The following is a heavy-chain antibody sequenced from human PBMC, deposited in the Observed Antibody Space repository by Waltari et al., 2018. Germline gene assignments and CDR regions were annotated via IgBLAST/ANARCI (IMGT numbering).Heavy chain of an antibody. Sequence: QLQLQESGPGLVKPSETLSLTCIVSGGSISSTSYYWGWIRHPPGKGLEWIGSIYYSGSSHYNPSLKSRVTISVDTSKNQFSLRLSSVTAADTTVYYCARQEGSIAAVFDIWGQGTMVTVSS. V-gene: IGHV4-39*01. J-gene: IGHJ3*02. CDR3: ARQEGSIAAVFDI. CDR2: IYYSGSS. D-gene: IGHD6-6*01. CDR1: GGSISSTSYY.